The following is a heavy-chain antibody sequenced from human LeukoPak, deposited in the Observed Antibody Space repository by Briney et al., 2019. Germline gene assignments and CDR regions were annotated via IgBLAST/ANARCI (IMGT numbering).Heavy chain of an antibody. CDR1: GFTFSSYA. J-gene: IGHJ6*02. CDR3: ARDSPPPLEYGMDV. D-gene: IGHD5-24*01. Sequence: GGSLRLSCAASGFTFSSYAMHWVRQAPGKGLEWVAVISYDGSNKYYADSVKGRFTISRGNAKNSLYLQMNSLRDEDTAVYYCARDSPPPLEYGMDVWGQGTTVTVSS. CDR2: ISYDGSNK. V-gene: IGHV3-30*04.